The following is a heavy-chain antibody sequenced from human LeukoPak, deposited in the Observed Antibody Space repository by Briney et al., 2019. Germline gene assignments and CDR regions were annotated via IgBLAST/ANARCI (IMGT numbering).Heavy chain of an antibody. V-gene: IGHV3-48*03. CDR3: AKGGSSSWDHFDY. CDR1: GFTFSSYE. CDR2: ISSSGSTI. D-gene: IGHD6-13*01. J-gene: IGHJ4*02. Sequence: GGSLRLSCAASGFTFSSYEMNCVRQAPGKGLEWVSYISSSGSTIYYADSVKGRFTISRDNAKNSLYLQMNSLRTKDTAVYYCAKGGSSSWDHFDYWGQGTLVTVSS.